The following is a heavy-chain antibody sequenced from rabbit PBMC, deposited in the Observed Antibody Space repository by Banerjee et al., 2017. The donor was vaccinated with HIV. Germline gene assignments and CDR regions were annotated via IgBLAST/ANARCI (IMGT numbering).Heavy chain of an antibody. Sequence: QSLEESGGDLVKPGASLTLTCTASGFSFSSSYYMCWVRQAPGKGLEWIACIYTSSGSTWYASWAKGRFTISQTSSTTVTLQMTSLTAADTATYFCARAGGAGDGYASGFTLWGQGTLVTVS. CDR1: GFSFSSSYY. CDR2: IYTSSGST. J-gene: IGHJ4*01. V-gene: IGHV1S40*01. CDR3: ARAGGAGDGYASGFTL. D-gene: IGHD6-1*01.